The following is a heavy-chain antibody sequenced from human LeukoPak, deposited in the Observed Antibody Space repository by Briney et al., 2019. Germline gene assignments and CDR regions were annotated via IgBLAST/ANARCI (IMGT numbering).Heavy chain of an antibody. CDR2: ISYSGTI. Sequence: PSETLSLTCAVYGGSFSGYYWSWIRQPPGQGLEWIGEISYSGTINYNPSLKSRVSISVDTSKNQFSLKLSSVTAADTAVYYCAREHCSGGSCYSIYYYYYMDVWGKGTTVTVSS. J-gene: IGHJ6*03. V-gene: IGHV4-34*01. CDR3: AREHCSGGSCYSIYYYYYMDV. D-gene: IGHD2-15*01. CDR1: GGSFSGYY.